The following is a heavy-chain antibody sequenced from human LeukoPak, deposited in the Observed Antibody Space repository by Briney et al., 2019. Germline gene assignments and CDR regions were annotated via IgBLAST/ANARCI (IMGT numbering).Heavy chain of an antibody. CDR1: GYTFTNYW. CDR3: ARLLSSGLPLYNAFDI. Sequence: GESLKISCQGSGYTFTNYWIAWVRQMPGTGLEWVGIIYPGDSDTRYRPPLQDQVTISADRSISTACLQWSGLRASDTAMYYCARLLSSGLPLYNAFDIWGQGTMVTVSS. J-gene: IGHJ3*02. CDR2: IYPGDSDT. D-gene: IGHD6-19*01. V-gene: IGHV5-51*01.